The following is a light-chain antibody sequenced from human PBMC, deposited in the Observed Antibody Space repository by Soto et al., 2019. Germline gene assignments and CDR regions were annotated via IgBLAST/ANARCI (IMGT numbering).Light chain of an antibody. CDR3: MLAPQTPPYT. V-gene: IGKV2-28*01. CDR2: LAS. J-gene: IGKJ2*01. Sequence: DVVMTQSPVSLPVTPGESASISCRSSQNLLQSNGYNYVDWYLQKQGQSPQLLIYLASLRASGVPYWFSGRGSGTDFTMTISRVEADDVGVYYCMLAPQTPPYTFGQGTKVEIK. CDR1: QNLLQSNGYNY.